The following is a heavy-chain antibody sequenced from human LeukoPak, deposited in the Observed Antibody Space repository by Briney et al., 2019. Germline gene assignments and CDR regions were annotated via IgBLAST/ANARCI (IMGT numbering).Heavy chain of an antibody. CDR1: GFTSFNFP. V-gene: IGHV3-69-1*01. D-gene: IGHD2/OR15-2a*01. Sequence: GGSLRLSCEASGFTSFNFPMNWVRKAPGKGLEWVSHIRSDGTKSYADSVKGRFTISRDDAKTSVYLQMNSRRDEDTAIYYCARDNIWAFDIWGQGTMVTVSS. CDR3: ARDNIWAFDI. J-gene: IGHJ3*02. CDR2: IRSDGTK.